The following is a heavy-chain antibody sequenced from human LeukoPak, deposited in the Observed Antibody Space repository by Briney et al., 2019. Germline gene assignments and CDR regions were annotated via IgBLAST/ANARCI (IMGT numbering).Heavy chain of an antibody. CDR3: AKDPRGYSYGYADY. J-gene: IGHJ4*02. CDR2: ISGSGGST. Sequence: GGSLRLSCAASGFTFSNAWMSWVRQAPGKGLEWVSAISGSGGSTYYADSVKGRFTISRDNSKNTLYLQMNSLRAEDTAVYYCAKDPRGYSYGYADYWGQGTLVTVSS. D-gene: IGHD5-18*01. CDR1: GFTFSNAW. V-gene: IGHV3-23*01.